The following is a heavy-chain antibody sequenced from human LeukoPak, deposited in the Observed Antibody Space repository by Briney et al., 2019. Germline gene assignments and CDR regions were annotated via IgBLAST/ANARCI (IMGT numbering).Heavy chain of an antibody. D-gene: IGHD3-9*01. CDR1: GFTFSSYW. V-gene: IGHV3-7*01. CDR3: ARVLYDILSSGTYYFDY. Sequence: VSLRLSCAASGFTFSSYWMSWVRQAPGKGLEWVANIKQDGSEKYYVDSVKGRFTISRDNAKNSLYLQMNSLRAEDTAVYYCARVLYDILSSGTYYFDYWGQGTLVTVSS. J-gene: IGHJ4*02. CDR2: IKQDGSEK.